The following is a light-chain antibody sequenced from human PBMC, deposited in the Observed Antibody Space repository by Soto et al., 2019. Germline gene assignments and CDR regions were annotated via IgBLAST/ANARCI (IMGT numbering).Light chain of an antibody. CDR1: QTIDNK. CDR3: QQYGSSPPGGIT. CDR2: GAS. V-gene: IGKV3-15*01. Sequence: IVMTQSPATLSVSPGERATLSCRASQTIDNKLAWYQQRPGQAPRLLIYGASIRATGIPARFSGSGSGTEFTLTISRLEPEDFAVYYCQQYGSSPPGGITFGPGTKVDIK. J-gene: IGKJ3*01.